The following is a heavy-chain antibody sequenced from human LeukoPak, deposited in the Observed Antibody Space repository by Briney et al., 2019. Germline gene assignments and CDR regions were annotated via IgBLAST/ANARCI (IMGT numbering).Heavy chain of an antibody. D-gene: IGHD5-24*01. V-gene: IGHV1-69*13. Sequence: ASVKVSCKASGGTFSSYAISWVRQAPGQGLEWMGGVIPIFGTANYAQKFQGRVTITADESTSTAYMELSSLRSEDTAVYYCAREGVEMATIFYWGQGTLVTVSS. CDR3: AREGVEMATIFY. J-gene: IGHJ4*02. CDR1: GGTFSSYA. CDR2: VIPIFGTA.